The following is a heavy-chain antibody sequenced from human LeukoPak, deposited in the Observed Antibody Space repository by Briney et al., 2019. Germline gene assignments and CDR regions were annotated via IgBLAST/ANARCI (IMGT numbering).Heavy chain of an antibody. J-gene: IGHJ4*02. CDR3: ARQMYYYDSSGPIDN. V-gene: IGHV1-2*06. CDR2: INPNSGGT. D-gene: IGHD3-22*01. Sequence: ASVKVSCKASGYTFTGYYMHWVRQAPGQGLEWMGRINPNSGGTNYAQKFQGRVTMTRDTSISTAYMELSRLRSDDTAVYYCARQMYYYDSSGPIDNWGQGTLVTVSS. CDR1: GYTFTGYY.